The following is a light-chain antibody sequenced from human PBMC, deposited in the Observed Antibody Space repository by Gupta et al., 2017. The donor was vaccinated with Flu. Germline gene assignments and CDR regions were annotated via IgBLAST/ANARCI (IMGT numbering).Light chain of an antibody. CDR2: AAS. Sequence: DIQMTQSPSSLSASVGDRVTITCRASHSISNYLNWYQQKPGKAPKLLIYAASRLQSGVPSGFSGSGSGTDFTLTISRRQPEDFATYYCQHRDSTPFTFGHGTKVDIK. CDR1: HSISNY. CDR3: QHRDSTPFT. V-gene: IGKV1-39*01. J-gene: IGKJ3*01.